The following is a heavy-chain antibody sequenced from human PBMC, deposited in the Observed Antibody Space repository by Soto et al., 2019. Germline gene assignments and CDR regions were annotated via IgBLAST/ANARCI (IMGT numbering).Heavy chain of an antibody. J-gene: IGHJ6*02. CDR3: ARQGFGALHGLVDA. V-gene: IGHV4-59*08. Sequence: QVPLQESGPGLVKPSETLSLSCTVSGGSISNYYWSWFRQTPGKGLEWIGYVHDSWGSNYNPSLKSRVAISLDTSKSQFSPNLTPVTATDPAVYYCARQGFGALHGLVDAWGQGTTVTVSS. D-gene: IGHD3-10*01. CDR2: VHDSWGS. CDR1: GGSISNYY.